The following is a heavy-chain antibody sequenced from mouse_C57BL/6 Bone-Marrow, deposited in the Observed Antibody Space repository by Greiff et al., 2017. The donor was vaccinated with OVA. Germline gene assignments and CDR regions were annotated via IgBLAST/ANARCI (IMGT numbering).Heavy chain of an antibody. D-gene: IGHD2-4*01. CDR2: IYPRSGNT. V-gene: IGHV1-81*01. Sequence: VKLVESGAELARPGASVKLSCKASGYTFTSYGISWVKQRTGQGLEWIGEIYPRSGNTYYNEKFKGKATLTADKSSSTAYMELRSLTSEDSAVYFCARRIYYDYDGFAYWGQGTLVTVSA. CDR3: ARRIYYDYDGFAY. CDR1: GYTFTSYG. J-gene: IGHJ3*01.